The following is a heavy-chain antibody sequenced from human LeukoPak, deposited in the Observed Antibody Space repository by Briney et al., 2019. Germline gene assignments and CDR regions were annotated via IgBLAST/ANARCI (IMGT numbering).Heavy chain of an antibody. CDR1: GGSISSYY. V-gene: IGHV4-59*01. CDR2: IYYSGST. CDR3: AAGNLNWNYLAYFDY. Sequence: PSETLSLTCTVSGGSISSYYWSWIRQPPGKGLEWIGYIYYSGSTNYIPSLKSRVTISVDTSKNQFSLKLSSVTAADTAVYYCAAGNLNWNYLAYFDYWGQGTLVTVSS. J-gene: IGHJ4*02. D-gene: IGHD1-7*01.